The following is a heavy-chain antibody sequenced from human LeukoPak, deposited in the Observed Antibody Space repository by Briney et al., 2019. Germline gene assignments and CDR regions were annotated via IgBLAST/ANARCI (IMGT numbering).Heavy chain of an antibody. Sequence: SETLSLTCTVSGGSVSSSTYYWGWIRQPPGKGLEWLGTISYSGSTYYNTAVKIRVTISVDTSTIHFSLKLSSVTAADTGVYYCARDREMATIKLGYDYYMAVWGKRTTVTISS. CDR2: ISYSGST. CDR3: ARDREMATIKLGYDYYMAV. D-gene: IGHD5-24*01. CDR1: GGSVSSSTYY. J-gene: IGHJ6*03. V-gene: IGHV4-39*07.